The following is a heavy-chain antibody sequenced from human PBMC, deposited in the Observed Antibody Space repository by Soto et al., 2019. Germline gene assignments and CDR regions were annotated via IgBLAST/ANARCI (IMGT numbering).Heavy chain of an antibody. Sequence: PSETLSLTCTVSGGSISSGDYYWSWIRQPPGKGLEWIGYIYYSGSTYYNPSLKSRVTISVDTSKNQFSLKLSSVTAADTAVYYCARYATTISGVVTPPGGWFDPWGQGTLVTVSS. CDR2: IYYSGST. CDR1: GGSISSGDYY. D-gene: IGHD3-3*01. J-gene: IGHJ5*02. CDR3: ARYATTISGVVTPPGGWFDP. V-gene: IGHV4-30-4*01.